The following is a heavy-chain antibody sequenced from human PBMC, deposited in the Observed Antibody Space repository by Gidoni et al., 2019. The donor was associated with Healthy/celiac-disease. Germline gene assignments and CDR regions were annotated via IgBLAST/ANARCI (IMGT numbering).Heavy chain of an antibody. V-gene: IGHV3-30*18. Sequence: SGGGVVQPGRFLRLSCAASGFTFSSYGMHWVRQAPGKGLEWVAVISYDGSNKYYADSVKGRFTISRDNSKNTLYLQMNSLRAEDTAVYYCANGQVLFLEWLLPPFDYWGQGTLVTVSS. D-gene: IGHD3-3*01. CDR3: ANGQVLFLEWLLPPFDY. CDR2: ISYDGSNK. CDR1: GFTFSSYG. J-gene: IGHJ4*02.